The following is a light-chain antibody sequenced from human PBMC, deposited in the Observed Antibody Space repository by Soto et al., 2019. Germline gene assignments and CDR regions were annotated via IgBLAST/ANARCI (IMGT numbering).Light chain of an antibody. Sequence: QSVLTQPASVSGTPGQSITISCTGTSSDVGIYNYVSWYQQHPGKAPKLMIFEVTDRPSGVSDRFSGSKSGNTASLTISGLQADDEADYFCSSYTSSNTLYVFGTGTKV. CDR2: EVT. J-gene: IGLJ1*01. V-gene: IGLV2-14*01. CDR3: SSYTSSNTLYV. CDR1: SSDVGIYNY.